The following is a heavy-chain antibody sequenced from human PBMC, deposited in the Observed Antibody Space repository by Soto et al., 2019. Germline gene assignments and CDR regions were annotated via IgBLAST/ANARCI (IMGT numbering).Heavy chain of an antibody. CDR1: GLTVSNNY. Sequence: PGGSLRLSCAASGLTVSNNYMGWVRQAPGQGLEWVSVISSGDRTYLADSVRGRFTISRDNSKNTLHLQMGSLRAEDTAVYYCARDIGDKYGAFDLWGQGTMVTVSS. D-gene: IGHD2-21*01. CDR3: ARDIGDKYGAFDL. J-gene: IGHJ3*01. CDR2: ISSGDRT. V-gene: IGHV3-53*01.